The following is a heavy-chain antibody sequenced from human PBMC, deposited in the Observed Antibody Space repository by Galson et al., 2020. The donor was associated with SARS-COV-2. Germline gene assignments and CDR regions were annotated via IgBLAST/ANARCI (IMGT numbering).Heavy chain of an antibody. J-gene: IGHJ5*02. CDR2: ISTDGNNK. V-gene: IGHV3-30*03. D-gene: IGHD1-26*01. Sequence: GESLKISCAASGFTFSHFGMHWVRQAPGKGLEWVAVISTDGNNKYDADSVKGRFTISRDNSKNTLYLQMNSLRAEDTAVYYCARPYSGSYNNWFDPWGQGTLVTVSS. CDR3: ARPYSGSYNNWFDP. CDR1: GFTFSHFG.